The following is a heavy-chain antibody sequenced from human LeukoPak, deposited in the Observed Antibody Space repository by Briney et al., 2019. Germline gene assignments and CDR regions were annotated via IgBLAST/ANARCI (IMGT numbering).Heavy chain of an antibody. CDR3: AREGLSIFPYGMDV. CDR1: GFTFSSYG. CDR2: ISYDGSNK. Sequence: GGSLRLSCAASGFTFSSYGMHWVRQAPGKGLEWVAVISYDGSNKYYADSVKGRFTISRDNSKNTLYLQMNSLRAEDTAVYYCAREGLSIFPYGMDVWGQGTTVTVSS. D-gene: IGHD3-9*01. V-gene: IGHV3-30*03. J-gene: IGHJ6*02.